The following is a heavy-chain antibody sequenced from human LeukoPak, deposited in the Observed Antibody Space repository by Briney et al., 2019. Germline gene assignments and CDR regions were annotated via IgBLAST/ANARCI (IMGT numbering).Heavy chain of an antibody. D-gene: IGHD3-22*01. CDR2: INPSGGST. V-gene: IGHV1-46*01. CDR1: GYSFTSYY. J-gene: IGHJ4*02. CDR3: ARDDSVRRYYDSSGYSPDY. Sequence: ASVKVSCKASGYSFTSYYMHWVRQAPGQGLEWMGIINPSGGSTRYAQKFEGRVTMSRDTSTSTVYMELSSLRSEDTAVYYCARDDSVRRYYDSSGYSPDYWGQGTLVTVSS.